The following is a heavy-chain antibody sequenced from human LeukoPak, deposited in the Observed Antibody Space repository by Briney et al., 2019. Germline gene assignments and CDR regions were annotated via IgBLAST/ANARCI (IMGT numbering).Heavy chain of an antibody. CDR1: GYTFSSYG. Sequence: LGASVKVSCKASGYTFSSYGISWVRQAPGQGLEWMGWISAYNGNTNYAQNLQGRVTMTTDTSTSTAYMELRSLRSDDTAVYYCARDLKRGYSSGRYSWGTGSSNDYWGQGTLVTVSS. D-gene: IGHD6-19*01. CDR3: ARDLKRGYSSGRYSWGTGSSNDY. V-gene: IGHV1-18*01. CDR2: ISAYNGNT. J-gene: IGHJ4*02.